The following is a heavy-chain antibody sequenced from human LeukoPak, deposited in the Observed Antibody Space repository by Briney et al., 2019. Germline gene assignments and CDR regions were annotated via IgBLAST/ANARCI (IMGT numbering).Heavy chain of an antibody. J-gene: IGHJ4*02. CDR2: LSGSGDRT. D-gene: IGHD6-25*01. Sequence: GGSLRPSCAASGFTFSSCGMNWVRQAPGKGLEWISSLSGSGDRTYYADSVKGRFTTSRDNPRNTVYLQMNRLRAEGTAVYYCAKGGGGYIDYWGQGTLVTVSS. CDR3: AKGGGGYIDY. CDR1: GFTFSSCG. V-gene: IGHV3-23*01.